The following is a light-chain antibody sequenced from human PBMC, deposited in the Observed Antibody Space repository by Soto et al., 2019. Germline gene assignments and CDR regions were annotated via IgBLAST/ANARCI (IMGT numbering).Light chain of an antibody. V-gene: IGLV2-14*03. CDR3: LSYTTTSTYV. J-gene: IGLJ1*01. CDR1: SSDVGGYNS. CDR2: DVS. Sequence: QSALTQPESVSGSPGQSITISCTGTSSDVGGYNSVSWYQHRPGKAPTLMIYDVSSRYSGVSSRFSGSKSDNTASLTISGLHAEDEADYYCLSYTTTSTYVFVTGTKLTVL.